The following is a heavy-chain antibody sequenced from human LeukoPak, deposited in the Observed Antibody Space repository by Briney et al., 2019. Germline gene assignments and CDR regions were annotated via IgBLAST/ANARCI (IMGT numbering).Heavy chain of an antibody. J-gene: IGHJ4*02. V-gene: IGHV3-30*18. CDR3: TKGGYTTYFDY. Sequence: GGSLRLSCAASGFTFSSYGMHWVRQAPGKGLEWVAVISYDGSNKYYADSVKGRFTISRDNSKNTQWLQMNSLRVEDTAVYYCTKGGYTTYFDYWGQGTLVTVSS. CDR2: ISYDGSNK. D-gene: IGHD6-13*01. CDR1: GFTFSSYG.